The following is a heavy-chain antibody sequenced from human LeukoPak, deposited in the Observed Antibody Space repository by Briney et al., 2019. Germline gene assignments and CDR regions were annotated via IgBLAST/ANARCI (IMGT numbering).Heavy chain of an antibody. CDR1: GVTFSSYG. CDR3: ATHSPQVWFRPSRGKRLLNYWYMAV. Sequence: PGETLTLTCAASGVTFSSYGMHWVRQPPGKGLEWVAFIRYDGSNEYYRDSMKGGVIIFRDNSKNTLYVHMNGLTAEETAFYYWATHSPQVWFRPSRGKRLLNYWYMAVSNKQTTVTV. V-gene: IGHV3-30*02. J-gene: IGHJ6*03. D-gene: IGHD2-21*01. CDR2: IRYDGSNE.